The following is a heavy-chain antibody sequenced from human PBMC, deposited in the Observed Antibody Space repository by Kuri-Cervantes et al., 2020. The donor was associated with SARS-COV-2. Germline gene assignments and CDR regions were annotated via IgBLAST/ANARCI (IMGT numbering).Heavy chain of an antibody. D-gene: IGHD2-2*01. Sequence: GESLKISCAASGFTFSSYAMHWVRQAPGKGLEWVAVISYDGSSKYYADSVKGRFTISRDNSKNTLYLQMKSLRAEDTAVYYCARGVEVPKLYYYYDMDVWGQGTTVTVSS. CDR3: ARGVEVPKLYYYYDMDV. V-gene: IGHV3-30-3*01. CDR2: ISYDGSSK. CDR1: GFTFSSYA. J-gene: IGHJ6*02.